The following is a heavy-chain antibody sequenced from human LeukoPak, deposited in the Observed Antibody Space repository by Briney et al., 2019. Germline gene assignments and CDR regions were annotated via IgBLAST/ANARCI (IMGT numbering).Heavy chain of an antibody. CDR3: AKDKGGGYSGYDWGIFDY. V-gene: IGHV3-23*01. Sequence: GGSLRLSCAASGFTFSSYSMNWVRQAPGKGLEWVSAISGSGGSTYYADSVKGRFTISRDNSKNTLYLQMNSLRAEDTAVYYCAKDKGGGYSGYDWGIFDYWGQGTLVTVSP. CDR2: ISGSGGST. J-gene: IGHJ4*02. CDR1: GFTFSSYS. D-gene: IGHD5-12*01.